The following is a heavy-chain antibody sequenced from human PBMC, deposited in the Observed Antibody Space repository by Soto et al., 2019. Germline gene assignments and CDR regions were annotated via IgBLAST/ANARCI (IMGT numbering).Heavy chain of an antibody. CDR3: VRGTLVEWLRLQNGMDV. CDR1: GGSISSGGYY. D-gene: IGHD5-12*01. Sequence: LSLTCXVSGGSISSGGYYWSWIRQHPGKGLEWIGYIYYSGSTYYNPSLKSRVTISVDTSKNQFSLKLSSVTAADTAVYYCVRGTLVEWLRLQNGMDVWGQGTTVTVSS. J-gene: IGHJ6*02. V-gene: IGHV4-31*03. CDR2: IYYSGST.